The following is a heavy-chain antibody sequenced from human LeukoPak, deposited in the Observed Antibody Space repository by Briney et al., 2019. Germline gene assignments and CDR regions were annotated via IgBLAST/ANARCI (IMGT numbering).Heavy chain of an antibody. D-gene: IGHD5-12*01. J-gene: IGHJ6*02. CDR3: ATEVAPSDHYYYYGMDV. CDR1: GGSISGYY. CDR2: IHYSGRT. V-gene: IGHV4-59*01. Sequence: SETLSLTCTVSGGSISGYYWSWIRQPPGKGLEWIGYIHYSGRTNYNPSLKSRVTISVDTSKNQFSLKLSSVTAADTAVYYCATEVAPSDHYYYYGMDVWGQGTTVTVSS.